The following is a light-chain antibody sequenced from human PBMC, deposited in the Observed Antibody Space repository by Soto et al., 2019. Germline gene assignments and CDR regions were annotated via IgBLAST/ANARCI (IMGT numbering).Light chain of an antibody. J-gene: IGKJ2*01. CDR1: KSISSE. CDR2: GAS. CDR3: QQGHNWPLT. Sequence: IVMTRCQAPLSVSPGARATLSCRASKSISSELAWYQQNPGQPPRLLIYGASTRAIGVPARFTGSGSGSDFTLTISGLQSEDVAVYYCQQGHNWPLTFGQGTRLEI. V-gene: IGKV3-15*01.